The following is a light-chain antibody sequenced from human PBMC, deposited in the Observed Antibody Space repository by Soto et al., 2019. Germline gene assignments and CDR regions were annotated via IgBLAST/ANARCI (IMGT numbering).Light chain of an antibody. J-gene: IGKJ2*01. V-gene: IGKV1-5*01. CDR3: QQHNDYTAVT. Sequence: DIQMTQSPSTLSASVGDRVTITCRASQTISSSLAWYQFNPGKAPKLLIFDATTFHTGVPSRFSGSGFGTEFTLPITGLQPDDFATYYCQQHNDYTAVTFGQGTKLEIK. CDR1: QTISSS. CDR2: DAT.